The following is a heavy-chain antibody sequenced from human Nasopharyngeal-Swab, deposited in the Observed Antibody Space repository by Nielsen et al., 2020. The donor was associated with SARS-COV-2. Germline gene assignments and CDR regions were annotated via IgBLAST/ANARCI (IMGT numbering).Heavy chain of an antibody. V-gene: IGHV4-59*01. CDR3: ASYIYTSGSSL. CDR2: IYHSGTT. CDR1: GGSISSYY. J-gene: IGHJ4*02. D-gene: IGHD3-10*01. Sequence: SETLSLTCTVSGGSISSYYWSWIRQPPGKGLEWIGYIYHSGTTNYNPSLKSRVIISIDTSKSQFSLRLSSVTAADTAVYYCASYIYTSGSSLWGQGTLVTVSS.